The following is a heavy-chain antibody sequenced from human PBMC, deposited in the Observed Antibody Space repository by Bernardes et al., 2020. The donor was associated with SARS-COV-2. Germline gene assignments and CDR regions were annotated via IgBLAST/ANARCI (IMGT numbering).Heavy chain of an antibody. D-gene: IGHD1-7*01. CDR1: GVSMPRSSYY. CDR2: SYYSGSI. J-gene: IGHJ4*02. V-gene: IGHV4-39*01. Sequence: SETLSLTCTVSGVSMPRSSYYWGWIRQPPGKGLEWIGTSYYSGSIYYSPSLKSRITLSVDPSRNQFSLRLKSVTAADTAMYYCASSPYNWNYHFDYWGQGTLAAVTS. CDR3: ASSPYNWNYHFDY.